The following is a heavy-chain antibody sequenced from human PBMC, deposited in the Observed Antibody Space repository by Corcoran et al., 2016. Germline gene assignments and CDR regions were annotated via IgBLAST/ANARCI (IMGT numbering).Heavy chain of an antibody. CDR2: IHYSGST. CDR3: ATWPGYWFDP. CDR1: GGSISSSSYY. J-gene: IGHJ5*02. V-gene: IGHV4-39*01. Sequence: QLQLQESGPGLVKPSETLSLTCTVSGGSISSSSYYWGWIRQPPGQGLAWIGSIHYSGSTYYNPSLKSRVTISVDTSKNQFSLKLSSVSAADTAVYYCATWPGYWFDPWGQGTLVTVSS. D-gene: IGHD5-12*01.